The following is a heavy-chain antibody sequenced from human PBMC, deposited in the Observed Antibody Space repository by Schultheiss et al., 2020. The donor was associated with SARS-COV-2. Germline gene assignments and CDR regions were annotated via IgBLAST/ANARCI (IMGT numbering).Heavy chain of an antibody. V-gene: IGHV3-74*01. CDR1: GFTVSSNY. CDR2: INSDGSST. D-gene: IGHD5-18*01. J-gene: IGHJ4*02. CDR3: ARDTAMFDY. Sequence: GGSLRLSCAASGFTVSSNYMSWVRQAPGKGLEWVSRINSDGSSTSYADSVKGRFTISRDNAKNSLYLQMNSLRAEDTAVYYCARDTAMFDYWGQGTLVTVAS.